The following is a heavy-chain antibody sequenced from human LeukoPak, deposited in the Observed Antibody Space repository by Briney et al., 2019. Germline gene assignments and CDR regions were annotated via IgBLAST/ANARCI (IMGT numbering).Heavy chain of an antibody. V-gene: IGHV4-59*01. D-gene: IGHD3-16*02. J-gene: IGHJ4*02. CDR3: ARGSVDDCVWGSYRYYYFDY. CDR2: IYYSGST. Sequence: SETLSLTCTVSGGSISSYYWSWIRQPPGKGLEWIGYIYYSGSTNYNPSLKSRVTISVDTSKNQFSLKLSSVTAADTAVYYCARGSVDDCVWGSYRYYYFDYWGQGTLVTVSS. CDR1: GGSISSYY.